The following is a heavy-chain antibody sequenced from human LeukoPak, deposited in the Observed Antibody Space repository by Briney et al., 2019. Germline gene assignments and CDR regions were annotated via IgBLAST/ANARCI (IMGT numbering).Heavy chain of an antibody. CDR2: INHSGST. CDR1: GGSFSGYY. J-gene: IGHJ4*02. D-gene: IGHD5-18*01. V-gene: IGHV4-34*01. CDR3: ARFSLGTAMVSNFDY. Sequence: SETLSLTCAVYGGSFSGYYWSWIRQPPGKGLEWIGEINHSGSTNYNPSLKSRVTISVDTSKNQFSLKLSSVTAADTAVYYCARFSLGTAMVSNFDYWGREPWSPSPQ.